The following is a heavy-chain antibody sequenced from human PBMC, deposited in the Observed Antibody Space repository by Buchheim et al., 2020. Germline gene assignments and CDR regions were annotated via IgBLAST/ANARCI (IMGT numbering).Heavy chain of an antibody. D-gene: IGHD3-3*01. Sequence: EVQLVESGGGLVQPGGSLRLSCAASGFTFSSYSMNWVRQAPGKGLEWVSYISSSSSTIYYADSVKGRFTISRDNAKTSLYLQMNSLRAEDTAVYYCARQDDFWSGYYTGLDYWGQGTL. CDR3: ARQDDFWSGYYTGLDY. CDR1: GFTFSSYS. V-gene: IGHV3-48*01. J-gene: IGHJ4*02. CDR2: ISSSSSTI.